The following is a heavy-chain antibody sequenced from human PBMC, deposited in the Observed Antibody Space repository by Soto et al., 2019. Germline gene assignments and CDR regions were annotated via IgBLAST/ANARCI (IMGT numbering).Heavy chain of an antibody. D-gene: IGHD6-19*01. CDR3: ARGIAVPWFQH. CDR2: IYYSGST. J-gene: IGHJ1*01. V-gene: IGHV4-30-4*01. CDR1: GGSISSGDYY. Sequence: PSETPSLTCTVSGGSISSGDYYWSWIRQPPGKGLEWIGYIYYSGSTYYNPSLKSRATISVDTSKNQFSLKLSSVTAADTAVYYCARGIAVPWFQHWGQGTLVTVSS.